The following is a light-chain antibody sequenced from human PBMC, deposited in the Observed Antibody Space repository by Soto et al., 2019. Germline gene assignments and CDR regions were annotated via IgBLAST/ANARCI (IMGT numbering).Light chain of an antibody. Sequence: EIVLTQSPATLSLSPGERATLPCRASQTVYRYLAWYQQKPGQAPRLLIYDAFNRATGIPSRFSGSGSGTDFTLTISSLEPEDFAVYYCQQRHYWPPYFGGGTKVEIK. CDR2: DAF. CDR1: QTVYRY. CDR3: QQRHYWPPY. J-gene: IGKJ4*01. V-gene: IGKV3-11*01.